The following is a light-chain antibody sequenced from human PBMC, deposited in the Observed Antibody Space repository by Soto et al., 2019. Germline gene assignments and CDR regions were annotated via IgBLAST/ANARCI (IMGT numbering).Light chain of an antibody. V-gene: IGLV1-51*01. CDR3: GAWDSRLSAYV. J-gene: IGLJ1*01. Sequence: QSVLTQPPSVSAAPGQKVTISCSGSSSNIGGNSVSWYQQLPGTAPKLLIYDDNKRPSGIPDRFSGSKSGTSATLGITGFQTGDEADYYCGAWDSRLSAYVFGNATKVTV. CDR2: DDN. CDR1: SSNIGGNS.